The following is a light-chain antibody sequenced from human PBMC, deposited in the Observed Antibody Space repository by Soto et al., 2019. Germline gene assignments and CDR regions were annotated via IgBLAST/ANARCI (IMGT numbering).Light chain of an antibody. V-gene: IGLV2-14*01. Sequence: QSVLTQPASVSGSPGQSITISCTGTSSDVGNYIFVSWYRQHPGKAPKLMIYDINNRPSGVSNRFSGSKSGNTASLTISGLQAEDEADYYCVSYTSSSGVFGTGTKVTVL. CDR3: VSYTSSSGV. CDR1: SSDVGNYIF. J-gene: IGLJ1*01. CDR2: DIN.